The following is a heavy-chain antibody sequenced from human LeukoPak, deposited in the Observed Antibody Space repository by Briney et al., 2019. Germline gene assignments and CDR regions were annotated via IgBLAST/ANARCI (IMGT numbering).Heavy chain of an antibody. CDR3: ARRGYCSSTSCYGVPRYMDV. J-gene: IGHJ6*03. CDR1: GGSISSSNW. Sequence: PSETLSLTCAVSGGSISSSNWWSWVRQPPGKGLEWIGEIYHSGSTNYNPSLKSRVTISVDKSKNQFSLKLSSVTAADTAVYYCARRGYCSSTSCYGVPRYMDVWGQGTTVTVSS. CDR2: IYHSGST. V-gene: IGHV4-4*02. D-gene: IGHD2-2*01.